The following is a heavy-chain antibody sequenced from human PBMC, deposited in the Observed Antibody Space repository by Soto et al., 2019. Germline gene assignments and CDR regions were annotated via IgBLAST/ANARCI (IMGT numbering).Heavy chain of an antibody. D-gene: IGHD6-6*01. Sequence: QLQPQESGSGLVKPSQTLSLTCAVSGGSISSGGYSWSWIRQPPGKGLEWIGYIYHSGSTYYNPSLKSRVTISVDRSKNQFSLKLSSVTAADTAVYYCARGAASIAAPYYFDYWGQGTLVTVSS. J-gene: IGHJ4*02. V-gene: IGHV4-30-2*01. CDR1: GGSISSGGYS. CDR2: IYHSGST. CDR3: ARGAASIAAPYYFDY.